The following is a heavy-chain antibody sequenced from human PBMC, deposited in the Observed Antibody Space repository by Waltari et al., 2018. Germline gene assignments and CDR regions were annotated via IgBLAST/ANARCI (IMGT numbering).Heavy chain of an antibody. V-gene: IGHV3-74*01. D-gene: IGHD6-19*01. Sequence: EVQLLESGGGLVQPGGSLRLSCAASGFTFSNYWMHWVRQAPGKGVVWVSRINSDGSSTSYADSVKGRFTISRDNAKNTLYLQMNSLRAEDTAVYSCARDYSSGWYPWGQGTLVTVSS. CDR2: INSDGSST. J-gene: IGHJ5*02. CDR3: ARDYSSGWYP. CDR1: GFTFSNYW.